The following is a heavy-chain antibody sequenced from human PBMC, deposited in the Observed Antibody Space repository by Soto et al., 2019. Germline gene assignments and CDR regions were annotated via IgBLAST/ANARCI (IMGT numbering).Heavy chain of an antibody. Sequence: SETLSLTCTVSGGSISSSSHYWGWIRQTPGKGLEWIGSIYYSENTYYNPSLKSRVAISVDTSKSQVSLRLSSVTAADTAVHYCARHDYYDSSGYYSHFHNWGQGALVTVSS. D-gene: IGHD3-22*01. V-gene: IGHV4-39*01. CDR2: IYYSENT. CDR3: ARHDYYDSSGYYSHFHN. CDR1: GGSISSSSHY. J-gene: IGHJ4*02.